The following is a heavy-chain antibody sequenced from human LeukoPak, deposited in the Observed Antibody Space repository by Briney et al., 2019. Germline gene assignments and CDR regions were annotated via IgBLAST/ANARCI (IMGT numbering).Heavy chain of an antibody. CDR3: ARGAYDYVWGSYRYGTSKTLDY. V-gene: IGHV1-8*01. Sequence: ASVKVSCKASGYTFTSYDINWVRQATGQELEWMGWMNPNSGNTGYAQKFQGRVTMTRNTSISTAYMELSSLRSEDTAVYYCARGAYDYVWGSYRYGTSKTLDYWGQGTLVTVSS. CDR2: MNPNSGNT. J-gene: IGHJ4*02. D-gene: IGHD3-16*02. CDR1: GYTFTSYD.